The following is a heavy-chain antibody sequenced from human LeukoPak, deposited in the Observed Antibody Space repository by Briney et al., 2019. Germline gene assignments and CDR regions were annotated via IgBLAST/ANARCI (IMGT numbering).Heavy chain of an antibody. V-gene: IGHV3-11*04. CDR2: ISSSGSTI. D-gene: IGHD5-24*01. CDR3: ARDSRDGYNSRGDY. Sequence: PGGSLRLSCAASGFSFSDYYMSWIRQAPGKGLEWVSYISSSGSTIYYADSVKGRFTISRDNAKNSLYLQMNSLRAEDTAVYYCARDSRDGYNSRGDYWGQGTLVTVSS. CDR1: GFSFSDYY. J-gene: IGHJ4*02.